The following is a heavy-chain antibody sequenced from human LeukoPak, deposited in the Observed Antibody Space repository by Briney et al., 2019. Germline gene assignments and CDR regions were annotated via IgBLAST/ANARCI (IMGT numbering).Heavy chain of an antibody. J-gene: IGHJ4*02. V-gene: IGHV3-21*01. CDR2: ISSSSSYI. CDR3: AKVEYGDHHFDY. CDR1: GFTFSSYS. Sequence: GGSLRLSCAASGFTFSSYSMNWVRQAPGKGLEWVSSISSSSSYIYYADSVKGRFTISRDNAKNSLYLQMNSLRAEDTAVYYCAKVEYGDHHFDYWGQGTLVTVSS. D-gene: IGHD4-17*01.